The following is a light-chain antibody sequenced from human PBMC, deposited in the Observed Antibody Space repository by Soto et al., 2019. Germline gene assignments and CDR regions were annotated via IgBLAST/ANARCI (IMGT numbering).Light chain of an antibody. Sequence: DIQMTQSPSTLCGSVGDRVTVTCRASQTISSWLAWYQQKPGKAPKLLIYKTSNLESGVPSRFSGSGSGTEFTLTISSLQPDDSATYYCQQYSTFWTFGQGTKVDIK. V-gene: IGKV1-5*03. J-gene: IGKJ1*01. CDR2: KTS. CDR3: QQYSTFWT. CDR1: QTISSW.